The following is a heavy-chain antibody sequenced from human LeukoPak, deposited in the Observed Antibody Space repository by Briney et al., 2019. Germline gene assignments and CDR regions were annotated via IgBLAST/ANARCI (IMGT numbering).Heavy chain of an antibody. CDR1: GYSISSAYY. D-gene: IGHD4-17*01. Sequence: PSETLSLTCAVSGYSISSAYYCGWIRQPPGKGLEWIGYIYYSGSTNYNPSLKSRVTISVDTSKNQFSLKLSSVTAADTAVYYCARVKYGDYEVPYYMDVWGKGTTVTVSS. V-gene: IGHV4-59*01. J-gene: IGHJ6*03. CDR2: IYYSGST. CDR3: ARVKYGDYEVPYYMDV.